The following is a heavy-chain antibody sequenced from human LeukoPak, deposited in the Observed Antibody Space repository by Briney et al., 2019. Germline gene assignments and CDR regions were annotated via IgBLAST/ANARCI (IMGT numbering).Heavy chain of an antibody. CDR3: ARVLAPFLLQSGYYYYMDV. J-gene: IGHJ6*03. CDR1: GGSISSSSYY. D-gene: IGHD4-11*01. CDR2: IYYSGST. V-gene: IGHV4-39*07. Sequence: PSETLSLTGTVSGGSISSSSYYWGWIRQPPGKGLEWIGSIYYSGSTYYNPSLKSRVTISVDPSKNQFSLKLSSVTAADTAVYYCARVLAPFLLQSGYYYYMDVWGKGTTVTVSS.